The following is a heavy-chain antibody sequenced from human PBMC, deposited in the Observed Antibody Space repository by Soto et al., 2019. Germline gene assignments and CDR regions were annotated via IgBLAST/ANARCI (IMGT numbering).Heavy chain of an antibody. CDR3: ARETTYYDFWSGYNYGRDV. CDR1: GYTFTGYY. Sequence: QVQLVQAGAEVKKPGASVKVSCKASGYTFTGYYMHWVRQAPGQGLAWMGWINPNSGGTNYAQKFQGWVTMTRDTSISTAYMELSRLRSDDTAVYYCARETTYYDFWSGYNYGRDVWGQGTTVTVSS. CDR2: INPNSGGT. V-gene: IGHV1-2*04. J-gene: IGHJ6*02. D-gene: IGHD3-3*01.